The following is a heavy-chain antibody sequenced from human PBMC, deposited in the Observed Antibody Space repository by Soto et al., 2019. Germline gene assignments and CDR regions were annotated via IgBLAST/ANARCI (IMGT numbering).Heavy chain of an antibody. V-gene: IGHV1-2*02. CDR2: INPNSGGT. Sequence: ASVKVSCKAPGYTFSDYYIHWVRQAPGQGLEWMGWINPNSGGTKYAPKFQGGVTMTRDTSITTAYMELSRLRSGDTAVYYCAREPATAKPEGVDFWGQGTLVTVSS. CDR1: GYTFSDYY. J-gene: IGHJ4*02. D-gene: IGHD1-1*01. CDR3: AREPATAKPEGVDF.